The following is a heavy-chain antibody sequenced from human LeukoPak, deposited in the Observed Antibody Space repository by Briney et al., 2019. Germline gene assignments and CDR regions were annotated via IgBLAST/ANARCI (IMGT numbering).Heavy chain of an antibody. J-gene: IGHJ5*02. CDR3: ARARWYCTNGVCYRGWFDP. Sequence: PSETLSLTCAVYGGSFSGYYWSWIRQPPGKGLEWIGEINHSGSTNYNPSLKSRVTISVDTSKNQFSLKLSSVTAADTAVYYCARARWYCTNGVCYRGWFDPWGQGTLVTVSS. CDR2: INHSGST. CDR1: GGSFSGYY. V-gene: IGHV4-34*01. D-gene: IGHD2-8*01.